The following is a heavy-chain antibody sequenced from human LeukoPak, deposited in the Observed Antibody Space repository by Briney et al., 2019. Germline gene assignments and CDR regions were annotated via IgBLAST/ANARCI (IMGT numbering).Heavy chain of an antibody. J-gene: IGHJ6*03. CDR2: IYSGGST. D-gene: IGHD5-18*01. CDR1: GFTFTAYG. CDR3: ARDVRGYSYGYYYYMDV. V-gene: IGHV3-66*02. Sequence: PGGSLRLSCEGSGFTFTAYGMSWVRQAPGQGLEWVSVIYSGGSTYYADSVKGRFTISRDNSKNTLYLQMNSLRAEDTAVYYCARDVRGYSYGYYYYMDVWGKGTTVTVSS.